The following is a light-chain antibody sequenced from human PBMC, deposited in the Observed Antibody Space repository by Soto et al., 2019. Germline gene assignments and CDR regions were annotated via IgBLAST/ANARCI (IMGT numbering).Light chain of an antibody. V-gene: IGLV2-14*01. CDR2: DVS. Sequence: QSALTQPASVSGSPGQSIIISCTGTSSDVGGYNYVSWYQQHPGKAPKLMIYDVSNRPAGVSNRSSGSKSGNTASLTISGLQAEDEADYCCSSYTSSSTLVFGGGTQLTVL. CDR3: SSYTSSSTLV. J-gene: IGLJ2*01. CDR1: SSDVGGYNY.